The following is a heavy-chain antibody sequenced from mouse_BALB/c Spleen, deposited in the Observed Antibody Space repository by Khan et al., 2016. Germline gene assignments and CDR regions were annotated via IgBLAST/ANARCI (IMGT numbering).Heavy chain of an antibody. V-gene: IGHV14-3*02. J-gene: IGHJ3*01. CDR1: GFNIKDTY. D-gene: IGHD2-4*01. CDR2: IDPANGNT. Sequence: VQLKESGAELVKPGASVKLSCTASGFNIKDTYMHWVKQRPEQGLEWIERIDPANGNTKYDPKFQGKATITADTSSNTAYLQLSSLTSEDTAVYYCARSPYDYDVGFAYWGQGTLVTVSA. CDR3: ARSPYDYDVGFAY.